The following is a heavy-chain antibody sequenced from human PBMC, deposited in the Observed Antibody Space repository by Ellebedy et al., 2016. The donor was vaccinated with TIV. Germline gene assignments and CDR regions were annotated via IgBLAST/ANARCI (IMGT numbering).Heavy chain of an antibody. J-gene: IGHJ4*02. CDR1: GASLSSAY. V-gene: IGHV4-4*07. D-gene: IGHD1-26*01. Sequence: MPSETLSLTCTVSGASLSSAYWSWIRQSAGKGLEWIGRIYTSGNTNYNPSLKSRVTMSVDTSKNHFSLKLTSVTAADTASYYCARGGRFANFWGQGILVTVSS. CDR2: IYTSGNT. CDR3: ARGGRFANF.